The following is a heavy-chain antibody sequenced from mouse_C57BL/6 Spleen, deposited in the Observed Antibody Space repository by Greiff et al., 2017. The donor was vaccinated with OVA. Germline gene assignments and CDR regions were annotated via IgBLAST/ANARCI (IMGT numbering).Heavy chain of an antibody. CDR3: ASGGDGDYVGFDY. CDR1: GYTFTSYW. D-gene: IGHD2-13*01. V-gene: IGHV1-64*01. Sequence: QVQLQQPGAELVKPGASVKLSCKASGYTFTSYWMHWVKQRPGQGLEWIGMIHPNSGSTNYNEKFKSKATLTVDKSSSTAYMQLSSLTSEDSAVYYCASGGDGDYVGFDYWGQGTTLTVSS. J-gene: IGHJ2*01. CDR2: IHPNSGST.